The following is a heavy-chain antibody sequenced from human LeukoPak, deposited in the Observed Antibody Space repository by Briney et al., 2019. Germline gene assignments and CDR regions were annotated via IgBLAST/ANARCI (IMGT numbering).Heavy chain of an antibody. CDR1: GFTFSNYC. Sequence: GGSPRVSCAASGFTFSNYCMHWVRQAPGKGLVWVSGINSDGSSTTYADSVKGRFTISRDSAKNTLYLQMNNLRAEDTAVYYCARGRYYGMDVWGQGTTVTVSS. CDR3: ARGRYYGMDV. CDR2: INSDGSST. V-gene: IGHV3-74*03. J-gene: IGHJ6*02.